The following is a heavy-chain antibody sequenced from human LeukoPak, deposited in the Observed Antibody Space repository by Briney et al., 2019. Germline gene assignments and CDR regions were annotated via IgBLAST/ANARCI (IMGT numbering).Heavy chain of an antibody. CDR1: GFSFKSYA. Sequence: GGSLRLSCAVSGFSFKSYAMNWVRQAPGKGLEWVSSISSSSSYIYYADSVKGRFTISRDNAKNSLYLQMNSLRAEDTAVYYCASDGYSSGWYEGYWGQGTLVTVSS. V-gene: IGHV3-21*01. CDR3: ASDGYSSGWYEGY. J-gene: IGHJ4*02. D-gene: IGHD6-19*01. CDR2: ISSSSSYI.